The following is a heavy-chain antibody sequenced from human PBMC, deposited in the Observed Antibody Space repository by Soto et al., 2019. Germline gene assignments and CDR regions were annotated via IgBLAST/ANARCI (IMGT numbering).Heavy chain of an antibody. CDR1: GFSFSNYA. CDR3: AKEYSTSLDY. D-gene: IGHD6-6*01. Sequence: PGGSLRLSCAASGFSFSNYAMNWVRQSPGKGLDGDSAISAGGSNTNYADSVTCRFNISSDNSKNTLYPQMNGLRADDTAVYYCAKEYSTSLDYWGQGTPVTVSS. CDR2: ISAGGSNT. J-gene: IGHJ4*02. V-gene: IGHV3-23*01.